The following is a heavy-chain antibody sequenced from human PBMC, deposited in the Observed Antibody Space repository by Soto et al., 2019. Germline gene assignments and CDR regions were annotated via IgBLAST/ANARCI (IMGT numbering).Heavy chain of an antibody. D-gene: IGHD5-18*01. Sequence: QVQLQQWGAGLLKPSETLSLTCAVYGGSFSAYYWTWIRQPPGKGLEWIGEINQSGSTNYNPSLTSRATISVATSKNQFSLHLSSVTAADTAVYYCARASNQRGCSYGPDYWGQGPLVTVSS. CDR2: INQSGST. J-gene: IGHJ4*02. V-gene: IGHV4-34*02. CDR3: ARASNQRGCSYGPDY. CDR1: GGSFSAYY.